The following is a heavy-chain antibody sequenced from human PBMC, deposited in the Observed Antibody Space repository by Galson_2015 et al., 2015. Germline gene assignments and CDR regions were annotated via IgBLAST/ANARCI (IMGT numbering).Heavy chain of an antibody. CDR1: GFNFHGYW. CDR2: IKEDGIEK. CDR3: ARDGSGPGEFDS. D-gene: IGHD3-10*01. Sequence: SLRLSCAASGFNFHGYWMSWVRQAPGKGLEWVANIKEDGIEKDYVDSLKGRLTISRDNAKNSLYLHMNSLRAEDTAVYYCARDGSGPGEFDSWGQGTLVTVSS. V-gene: IGHV3-7*01. J-gene: IGHJ4*02.